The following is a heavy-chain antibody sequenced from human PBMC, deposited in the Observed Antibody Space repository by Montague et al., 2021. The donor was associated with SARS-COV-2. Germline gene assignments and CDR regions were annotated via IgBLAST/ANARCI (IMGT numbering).Heavy chain of an antibody. CDR2: INHSGST. CDR1: GGSFSGYY. J-gene: IGHJ6*02. V-gene: IGHV4-34*01. Sequence: SETLSLTCAVYGGSFSGYYWSWIRQPPGKGLEWIEEINHSGSTNYSPSLKSRVTISVDMSKNQFSLELSSVTAADTAVYYCARALPVTTFFYSYYGMDVWGQGTTVTVSS. D-gene: IGHD4-17*01. CDR3: ARALPVTTFFYSYYGMDV.